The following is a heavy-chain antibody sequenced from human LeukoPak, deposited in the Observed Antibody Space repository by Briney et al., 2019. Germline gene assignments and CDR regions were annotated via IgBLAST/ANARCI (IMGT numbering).Heavy chain of an antibody. V-gene: IGHV4-34*01. CDR2: INHSGST. Sequence: SETLSLTCAVYGGSFSGYYWSRIRQPPGKGLEWIGEINHSGSTDYNPSLKSRVTISVDTSKNQFSLKLSSVTAADTAVYYCARGGDIVVVPAAMWFDPWGQGTLVTVSS. CDR3: ARGGDIVVVPAAMWFDP. D-gene: IGHD2-2*01. J-gene: IGHJ5*02. CDR1: GGSFSGYY.